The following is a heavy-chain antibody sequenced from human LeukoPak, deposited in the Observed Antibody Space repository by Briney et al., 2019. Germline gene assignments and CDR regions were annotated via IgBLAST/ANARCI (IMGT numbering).Heavy chain of an antibody. V-gene: IGHV1-2*04. Sequence: GASVKVSCKASGYSFSDYYIHWVRQAPGQGLEWMGWLNPNSGDTNLAQKFQGWVTMTRDTSINTAYMEVSGLSSDDTAVYYCAREGYTNGWNTNNWFDPWGQGTLVTVSS. CDR3: AREGYTNGWNTNNWFDP. CDR2: LNPNSGDT. CDR1: GYSFSDYY. J-gene: IGHJ5*02. D-gene: IGHD6-19*01.